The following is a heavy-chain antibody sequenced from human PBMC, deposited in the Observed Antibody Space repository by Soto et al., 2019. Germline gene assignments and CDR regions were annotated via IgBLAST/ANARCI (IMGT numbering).Heavy chain of an antibody. Sequence: GGSLRLSCAASGFTFSSYGMHWVRQAPGKGMEWVAVIWYDGSNKYYADSVKGRFTISRDNSKNTLYLQMNSLRTEDTAVYYCARPLWRDDYSWGYFDLWGRGTLVTVSS. D-gene: IGHD4-4*01. J-gene: IGHJ2*01. CDR3: ARPLWRDDYSWGYFDL. CDR2: IWYDGSNK. V-gene: IGHV3-33*01. CDR1: GFTFSSYG.